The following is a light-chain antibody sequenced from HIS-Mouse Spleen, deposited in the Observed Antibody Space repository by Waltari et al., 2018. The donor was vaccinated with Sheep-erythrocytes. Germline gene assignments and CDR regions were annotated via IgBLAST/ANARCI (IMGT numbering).Light chain of an antibody. J-gene: IGLJ2*01. CDR2: EGS. Sequence: QSALTQPASVSGSPGQSLTISCPGTSSYVGSDNLVSWYQHHPGKAPKLMIYEGSKRPSGVSNRFSGSKSGNTASLTISGLQAEDEADYYCCSYAGSSAVFGGGTKLTVL. CDR3: CSYAGSSAV. V-gene: IGLV2-23*01. CDR1: SSYVGSDNL.